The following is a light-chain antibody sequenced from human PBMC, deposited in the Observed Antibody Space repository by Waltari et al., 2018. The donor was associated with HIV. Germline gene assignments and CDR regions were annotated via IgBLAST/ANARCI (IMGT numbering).Light chain of an antibody. J-gene: IGKJ4*01. CDR1: QSLLHSNEPNL. CDR3: MQTLQLHVT. CDR2: LGY. V-gene: IGKV2-28*01. Sequence: DIVMTPSPVSLPVTPGEPASISCRSSQSLLHSNEPNLLDWYLQKPGKSPQLLIFLGYTRASGVPDRFSGSGAGRDFRLEISRVEAEDVGVYCCMQTLQLHVTFGGGPKVEIK.